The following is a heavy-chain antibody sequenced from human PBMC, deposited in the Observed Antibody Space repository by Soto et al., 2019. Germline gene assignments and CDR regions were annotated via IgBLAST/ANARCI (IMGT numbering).Heavy chain of an antibody. V-gene: IGHV4-30-2*01. Sequence: QLQLQESGSGLVKPSQTLSLTCAVSSGSISSGVYSWSWIRQPPGKGLAWIGYIYHSGSTYYNPSFKSRVTISVDRTNNQFALKLSSVPAAETAVYYCAAGGVLPRYYLGQGTLVTVSS. CDR2: IYHSGST. D-gene: IGHD2-15*01. J-gene: IGHJ4*02. CDR1: SGSISSGVYS. CDR3: AAGGVLPRYY.